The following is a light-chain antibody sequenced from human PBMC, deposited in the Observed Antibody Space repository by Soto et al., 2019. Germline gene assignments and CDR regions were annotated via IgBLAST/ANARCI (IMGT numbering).Light chain of an antibody. CDR1: QSISSW. Sequence: DIQMTQSPSTLSAYVGDRVTITCRASQSISSWLAWYQQKPGKAPKLLIYDASSLESGVPSRFSGRCSGTIFPLTISILQPDDFATYYCQQDNSWWTFGQGTKVEIK. V-gene: IGKV1-5*01. CDR3: QQDNSWWT. J-gene: IGKJ1*01. CDR2: DAS.